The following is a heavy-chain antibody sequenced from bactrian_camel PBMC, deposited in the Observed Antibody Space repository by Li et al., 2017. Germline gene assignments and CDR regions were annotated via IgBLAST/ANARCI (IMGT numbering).Heavy chain of an antibody. V-gene: IGHV3S55*01. D-gene: IGHD3*01. CDR2: IDTDGGT. Sequence: HVQLVESGGGSVQVGGSLRLSCTVSGYTPSSTCMGWFRQAPGKEREEVAAIDTDGGTNYATYVKGRFTISKDNAKNILYLQVNSLKPEDTAMYHCAAAAQGISLYSSEYGYWGQGTQVTVS. CDR1: GYTPSSTC. J-gene: IGHJ4*01. CDR3: AAAAQGISLYSSEYGY.